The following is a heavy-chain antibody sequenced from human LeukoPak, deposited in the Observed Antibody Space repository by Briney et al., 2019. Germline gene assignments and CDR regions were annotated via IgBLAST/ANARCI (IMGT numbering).Heavy chain of an antibody. V-gene: IGHV3-9*01. D-gene: IGHD6-13*01. CDR3: AKDRAYSSSHFDY. CDR2: ISWNSGSI. J-gene: IGHJ4*02. Sequence: PGRSLRLSCAASGFTFDDYAMHWVRQAPGKGLERVSGISWNSGSIGYADSVKGRFTISRDNAKNSLYLQMNSLRAEDTALYYCAKDRAYSSSHFDYWGQGTLVTVSS. CDR1: GFTFDDYA.